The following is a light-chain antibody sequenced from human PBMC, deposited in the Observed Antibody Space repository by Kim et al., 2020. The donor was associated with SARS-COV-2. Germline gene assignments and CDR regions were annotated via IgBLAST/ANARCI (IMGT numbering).Light chain of an antibody. J-gene: IGLJ2*01. CDR2: SVR. V-gene: IGLV7-43*01. CDR3: LLYYGGANLV. CDR1: TGTVTSGYY. Sequence: QAAVTQEPSLTVSPGETVTLTCASGTGTVTSGYYPTWLQQKPGQPPRALIYSVRNRHSWTPARFSGSLLGGKAVLTVSGVQPEDEADYYCLLYYGGANLVFGGGTQLTVL.